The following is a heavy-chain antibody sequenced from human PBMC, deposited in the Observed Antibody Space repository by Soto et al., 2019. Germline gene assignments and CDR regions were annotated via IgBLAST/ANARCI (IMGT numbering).Heavy chain of an antibody. J-gene: IGHJ4*02. CDR3: ATLDTANDY. Sequence: LSLTCTVSGDSISSHYWNWIRQPPGKGLEWIGYIYHSGITSYNPSIKSRVTMSLDTSRKQFSLNLNSVTAADTAVYYCATLDTANDYWGQGTQVTVSS. CDR1: GDSISSHY. V-gene: IGHV4-59*11. D-gene: IGHD5-18*01. CDR2: IYHSGIT.